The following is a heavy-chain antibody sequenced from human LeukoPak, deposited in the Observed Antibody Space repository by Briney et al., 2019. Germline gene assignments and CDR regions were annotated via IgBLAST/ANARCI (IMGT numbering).Heavy chain of an antibody. D-gene: IGHD5-18*01. V-gene: IGHV1-2*02. Sequence: GSVKVSCKASGYTFTGYYMRWVRQAPGQGLEWMGWINPNSGGTNYAQKFQGRVTMTRDTSISTAYMELSRLRSDDTAVYYCAATDRIQLWLKSADFDYWGQGTLVTVSS. J-gene: IGHJ4*02. CDR2: INPNSGGT. CDR1: GYTFTGYY. CDR3: AATDRIQLWLKSADFDY.